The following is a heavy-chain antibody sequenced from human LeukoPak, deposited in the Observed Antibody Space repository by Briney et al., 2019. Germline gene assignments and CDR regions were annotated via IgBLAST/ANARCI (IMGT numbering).Heavy chain of an antibody. J-gene: IGHJ6*03. D-gene: IGHD3-10*01. CDR1: GGSISSGGYY. V-gene: IGHV4-61*08. CDR2: IYYSGST. Sequence: PSETLSLTCAVSGGSISSGGYYWTWIRQPPVKGLEWIGFIYYSGSTNYNPSLKSRVTISVDTSKNQFSLKLSSVTAADTAVYYCARGRISMIRGVFDYYMDVWGKGTTVTVSS. CDR3: ARGRISMIRGVFDYYMDV.